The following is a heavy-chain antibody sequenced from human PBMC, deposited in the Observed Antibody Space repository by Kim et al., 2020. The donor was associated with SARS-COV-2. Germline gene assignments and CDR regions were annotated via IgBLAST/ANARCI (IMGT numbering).Heavy chain of an antibody. V-gene: IGHV1-8*01. CDR3: TLRVLRKNFDY. CDR1: GYTFTSYD. CDR2: MNPNSGNT. Sequence: ASVKVSCKASGYTFTSYDINWVRQATGQGLEWMGWMNPNSGNTGYAQKFQGRVTMTRNTSISTAYMELSSLRSEDTAVYYCTLRVLRKNFDYWGQGTLSPSPQ. D-gene: IGHD2-15*01. J-gene: IGHJ4*02.